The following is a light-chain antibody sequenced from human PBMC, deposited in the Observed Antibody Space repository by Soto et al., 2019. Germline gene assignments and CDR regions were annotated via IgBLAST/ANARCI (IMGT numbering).Light chain of an antibody. CDR3: QQYNSWLWT. CDR2: GAS. Sequence: ELVMTQSPSTLTVYPGEGALLSCRASQSVSSKLAWYQQKPGQAPRLVIYGASTRATGIPARFSGSGSGTEFTLIISSLQSEDAAVYYCQQYNSWLWTFGQGTKVDIK. V-gene: IGKV3-15*01. J-gene: IGKJ1*01. CDR1: QSVSSK.